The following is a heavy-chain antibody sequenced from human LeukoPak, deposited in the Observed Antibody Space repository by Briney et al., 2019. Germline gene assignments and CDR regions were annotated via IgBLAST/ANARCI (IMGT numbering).Heavy chain of an antibody. CDR3: AKQTTMVRGVIDY. V-gene: IGHV3-30*18. CDR1: GFTFSGYG. D-gene: IGHD3-10*01. CDR2: ISYDGKAK. Sequence: GGSLRLSFAASGFTFSGYGMHWVRQAPGKGLEWFAVISYDGKAKYYADSVKGRFTISRDNAKNTLYLQMDSLIVEDTAVYYCAKQTTMVRGVIDYWGQGSLVTVSS. J-gene: IGHJ4*02.